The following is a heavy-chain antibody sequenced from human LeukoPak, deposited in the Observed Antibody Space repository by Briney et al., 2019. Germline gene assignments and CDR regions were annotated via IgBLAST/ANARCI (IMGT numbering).Heavy chain of an antibody. J-gene: IGHJ4*02. D-gene: IGHD1-7*01. Sequence: GGSLRLSCAASGLSVSINYMSWVRQAPGKGLEWVSVIYSGGSTYYADSVKGRFTISRGNSKNTLYLQMNSLRAEDTAVYYCARIKTTRVVDYWGQGTLVTVSS. V-gene: IGHV3-53*01. CDR2: IYSGGST. CDR1: GLSVSINY. CDR3: ARIKTTRVVDY.